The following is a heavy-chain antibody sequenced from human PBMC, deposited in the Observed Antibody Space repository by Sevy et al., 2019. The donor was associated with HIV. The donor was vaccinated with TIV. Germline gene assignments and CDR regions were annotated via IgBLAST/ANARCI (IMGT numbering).Heavy chain of an antibody. D-gene: IGHD2-21*01. Sequence: SETLSLSCTVSGGSISSYYWSWIRQPPGKGLEWIGYIYYSGSTNYNPSLKSRVIISVDTSKNQFSLKLSSVTAADTAVYYCARSGPEYCGGDCYSSYYYYYGMDVWGQGTTVTVSS. V-gene: IGHV4-59*01. CDR2: IYYSGST. J-gene: IGHJ6*02. CDR1: GGSISSYY. CDR3: ARSGPEYCGGDCYSSYYYYYGMDV.